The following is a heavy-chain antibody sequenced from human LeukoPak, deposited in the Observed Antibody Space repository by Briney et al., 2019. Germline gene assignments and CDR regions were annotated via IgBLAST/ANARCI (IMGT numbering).Heavy chain of an antibody. CDR3: ARGAQLTDY. CDR2: IGPDGGTT. D-gene: IGHD6-13*01. CDR1: GFTVSTHY. Sequence: GGSLRLSCAASGFTVSTHYMTWVRQAPGKGLEYVSGIGPDGGTTYYAKSVKGRFTISRDNSKSMVYLQMGSLTADDMAVYYCARGAQLTDYWGQGTLVTVSS. V-gene: IGHV3-64*01. J-gene: IGHJ4*02.